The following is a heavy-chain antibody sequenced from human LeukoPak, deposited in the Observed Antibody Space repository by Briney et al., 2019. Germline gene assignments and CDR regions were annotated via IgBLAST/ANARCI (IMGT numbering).Heavy chain of an antibody. V-gene: IGHV4-59*01. CDR3: ARDRAREYYYDSSGYYDY. J-gene: IGHJ4*02. CDR2: IYYSGST. CDR1: GGSISSYY. Sequence: SETLSLTCTVSGGSISSYYWSWIRQPPGKGLEWIGYIYYSGSTNYNPSHKSRVTISVDTSKNQFSLKLSSVTAADTAVYYCARDRAREYYYDSSGYYDYWGQGTLVTVSS. D-gene: IGHD3-22*01.